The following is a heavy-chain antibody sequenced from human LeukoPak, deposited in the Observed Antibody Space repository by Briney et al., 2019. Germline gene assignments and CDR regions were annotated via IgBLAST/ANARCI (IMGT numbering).Heavy chain of an antibody. CDR1: GYTFTGYY. V-gene: IGHV1-2*02. Sequence: ASVKVSCKASGYTFTGYYMHRVRQAPGQGLEWMGWINPNSGGTNYAQKFQGRVTMTRDTSISTAYMELSRLRSDDTAVYYCASADQLRDAFDIWGQGTMVTVSS. CDR3: ASADQLRDAFDI. D-gene: IGHD2-2*01. CDR2: INPNSGGT. J-gene: IGHJ3*02.